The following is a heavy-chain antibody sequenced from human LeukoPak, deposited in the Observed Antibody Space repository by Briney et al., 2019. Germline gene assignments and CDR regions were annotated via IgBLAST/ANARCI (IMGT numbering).Heavy chain of an antibody. J-gene: IGHJ4*02. CDR1: GYTFTGYY. CDR2: INPNSGGT. Sequence: ASVKVSCKASGYTFTGYYMHWVRQAPGQGLEWMGWINPNSGGTNYAQKFQGRVTMTEDTSTDTAYMELSSLRSEDTAVYYCATDPSSITMVRVWGQGTLVTVSS. D-gene: IGHD3-10*01. CDR3: ATDPSSITMVRV. V-gene: IGHV1-2*02.